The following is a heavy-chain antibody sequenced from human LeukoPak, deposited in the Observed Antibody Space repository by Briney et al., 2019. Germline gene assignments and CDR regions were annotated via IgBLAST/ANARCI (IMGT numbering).Heavy chain of an antibody. CDR2: IYYSGST. J-gene: IGHJ4*02. CDR3: ARLKVAAPFYYFDY. Sequence: SETLSLTCTVSGGSISSSSYYWGWIRQPPGKGLEWIGSIYYSGSTYYNPSLKSRVTISVDTSKNQFSLKLSSVTAADTAVYYCARLKVAAPFYYFDYWGQGTLVTVPS. D-gene: IGHD2-15*01. CDR1: GGSISSSSYY. V-gene: IGHV4-39*01.